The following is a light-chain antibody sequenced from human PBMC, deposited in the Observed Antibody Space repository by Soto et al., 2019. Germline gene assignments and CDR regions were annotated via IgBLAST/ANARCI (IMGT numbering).Light chain of an antibody. CDR2: GAS. V-gene: IGKV3-20*01. CDR1: QSVTTR. CDR3: QQYGGSPIT. J-gene: IGKJ5*01. Sequence: ETVLTQSPHTLSLSPGGRATLPCRASQSVTTRLASYQQKPGQPPRLLISGASVRASGVPVRISGSGAGTDFTLTISRLEPEDFAMYYCQQYGGSPITFGLGTRLEIK.